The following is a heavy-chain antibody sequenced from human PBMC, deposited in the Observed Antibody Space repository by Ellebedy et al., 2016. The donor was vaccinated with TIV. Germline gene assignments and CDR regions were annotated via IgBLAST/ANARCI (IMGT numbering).Heavy chain of an antibody. Sequence: GESLKISCAASGFTFGFSFSRYAMSWVRQAPGKGLEWVSVISNSGDTTYADSVKGRFTISRDNSKNTLYLQKNSLRAEDTAVYYCAKLGGIYTWYAEYWGQGTLVTVSS. CDR2: ISNSGDTT. CDR3: AKLGGIYTWYAEY. V-gene: IGHV3-23*01. J-gene: IGHJ4*02. D-gene: IGHD6-13*01. CDR1: GFTFGFSFSRYA.